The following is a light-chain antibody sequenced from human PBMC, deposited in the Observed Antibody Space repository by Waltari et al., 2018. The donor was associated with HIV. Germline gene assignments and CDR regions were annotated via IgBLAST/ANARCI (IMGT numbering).Light chain of an antibody. Sequence: DIQMTQSPSTLSASVGDRVNITCRASQSINSWLAWYQQKPGKAPKLLIYKASSLESGVPSRFSGSESGTEFTLTISCLQPDDFATYYCQQYNTYPLTFGGGTRVEIK. CDR2: KAS. J-gene: IGKJ4*01. V-gene: IGKV1-5*03. CDR1: QSINSW. CDR3: QQYNTYPLT.